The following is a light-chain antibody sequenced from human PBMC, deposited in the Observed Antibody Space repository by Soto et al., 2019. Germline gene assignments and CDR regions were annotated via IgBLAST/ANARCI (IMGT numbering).Light chain of an antibody. CDR1: NIGSKS. V-gene: IGLV3-21*04. J-gene: IGLJ2*01. CDR2: YDN. CDR3: QVWDNSSDHVV. Sequence: SYELTQTPSVSVAPGKTARITCGGNNIGSKSVHWYQQKPGQAPVLVIYYDNDRPSGIPERFSGSNSGNTATLTISRVEAGDEADYYCQVWDNSSDHVVFGGGTKVTVL.